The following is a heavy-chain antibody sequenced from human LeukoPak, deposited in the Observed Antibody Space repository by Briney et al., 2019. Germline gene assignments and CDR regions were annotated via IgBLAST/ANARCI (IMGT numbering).Heavy chain of an antibody. CDR3: ARVATDIVVVPAARGVYYYYGMDV. CDR2: IYHSGST. Sequence: SGTLSLTCAVSGGSISSSNWWSWVRQPPGKGLEWIGEIYHSGSTNYNPSLKSRVTISVDKSKNQFSLKLSSVTAADTAVYYCARVATDIVVVPAARGVYYYYGMDVWGQGTTVTVSS. J-gene: IGHJ6*02. CDR1: GGSISSSNW. D-gene: IGHD2-2*01. V-gene: IGHV4-4*02.